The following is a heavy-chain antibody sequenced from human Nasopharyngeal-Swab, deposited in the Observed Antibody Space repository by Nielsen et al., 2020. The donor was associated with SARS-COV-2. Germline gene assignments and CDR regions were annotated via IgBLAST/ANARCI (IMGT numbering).Heavy chain of an antibody. V-gene: IGHV3-43*01. CDR2: ISWDGGST. D-gene: IGHD6-6*01. Sequence: LSLTCAASGFTFDDYTMHWVRQAPGKGLEWVSLISWDGGSTYYADSVKGRFTISRDNSKNSLYLQMNSLRTEDTALYYCAKSSAARSDYYYYYYMDVWGKGTTVTVSS. CDR1: GFTFDDYT. CDR3: AKSSAARSDYYYYYYMDV. J-gene: IGHJ6*03.